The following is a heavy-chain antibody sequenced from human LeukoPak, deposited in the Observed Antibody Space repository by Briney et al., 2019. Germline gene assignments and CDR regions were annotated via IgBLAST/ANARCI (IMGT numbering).Heavy chain of an antibody. CDR3: ARVSGYSGAFDI. V-gene: IGHV3-33*01. D-gene: IGHD1-26*01. CDR2: KWYDGSNK. J-gene: IGHJ3*02. CDR1: GFTFSSYG. Sequence: GGSLRLSCAASGFTFSSYGMHWVRQAPGKGLEWVAVKWYDGSNKYYADSVKGRFTISRDNSKNTLYLQMNSLRAEDTAVYYCARVSGYSGAFDIWGQGTMVTVSS.